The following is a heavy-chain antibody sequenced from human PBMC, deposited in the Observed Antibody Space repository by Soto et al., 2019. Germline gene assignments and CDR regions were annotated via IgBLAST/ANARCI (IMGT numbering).Heavy chain of an antibody. J-gene: IGHJ6*02. CDR3: ARDPPITGSLGATPLRAV. Sequence: GASVKVSCKASGYTFTSYDIYWVRQATGQGLEWMGWMNPNTGNSGYAQKFQGRVTMTSDTSISTAHMELSSLRSEDTAVYYCARDPPITGSLGATPLRAVWGQGTTVTVP. D-gene: IGHD1-20*01. CDR2: MNPNTGNS. CDR1: GYTFTSYD. V-gene: IGHV1-8*01.